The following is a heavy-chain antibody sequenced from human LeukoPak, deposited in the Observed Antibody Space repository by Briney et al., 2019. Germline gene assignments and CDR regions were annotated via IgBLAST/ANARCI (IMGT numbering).Heavy chain of an antibody. V-gene: IGHV4-59*01. J-gene: IGHJ3*02. D-gene: IGHD3-22*01. CDR3: ARDYYDRNDAFDI. CDR1: GGSISSYY. CDR2: IYYSGST. Sequence: SETLSLTCTVSGGSISSYYWSWIRQPPGKGLDWIGYIYYSGSTNYNPSLKSRVTISVDTSKNQFSLKLSSVTAADTAVYYCARDYYDRNDAFDIWGQGTMVTVSS.